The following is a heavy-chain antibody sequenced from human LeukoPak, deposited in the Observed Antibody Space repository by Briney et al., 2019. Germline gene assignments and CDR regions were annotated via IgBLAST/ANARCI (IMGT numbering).Heavy chain of an antibody. Sequence: SETLSLTCTVSGYSISSGYYWGWIRQPPGKGLEWIGSIYHSGSTYYNPSLKSRVTISVDTSKNQFSLKLSSVTAADTAVYYCARVLLSKDIYWGQGTLVTVSS. CDR3: ARVLLSKDIY. V-gene: IGHV4-38-2*02. D-gene: IGHD2-15*01. CDR2: IYHSGST. J-gene: IGHJ4*02. CDR1: GYSISSGYY.